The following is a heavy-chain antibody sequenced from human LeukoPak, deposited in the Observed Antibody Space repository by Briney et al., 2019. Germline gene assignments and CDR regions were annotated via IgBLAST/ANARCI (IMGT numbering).Heavy chain of an antibody. CDR2: FDPEDGET. CDR3: ATQGQWLVGEDWFDP. V-gene: IGHV1-24*01. CDR1: GYTLTELS. Sequence: ASVKVSCKVSGYTLTELSMHWVRQAPGKGLEWMGGFDPEDGETIYAQKFQGRVTMTEDTSTDTAYMELSSLRSEDTAVYYCATQGQWLVGEDWFDPWGQGTLVTVSS. J-gene: IGHJ5*02. D-gene: IGHD6-19*01.